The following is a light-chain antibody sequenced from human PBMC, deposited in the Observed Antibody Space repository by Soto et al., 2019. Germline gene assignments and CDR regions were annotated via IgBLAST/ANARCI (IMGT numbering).Light chain of an antibody. CDR1: QGISSY. CDR3: QQYYSYPLNT. Sequence: AIRMTQSPSSLSASTGDRVSITFRASQGISSYLAWYQQKPGKAPKLLIYAASTLQSGVPSRFSGSGSGTDFTLTISCLQSEDFATYYCQQYYSYPLNTFGQGTRLEIK. CDR2: AAS. J-gene: IGKJ5*01. V-gene: IGKV1-8*01.